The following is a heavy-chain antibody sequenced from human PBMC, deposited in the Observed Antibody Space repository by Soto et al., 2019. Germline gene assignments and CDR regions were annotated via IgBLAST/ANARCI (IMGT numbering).Heavy chain of an antibody. D-gene: IGHD3-9*01. CDR1: DFTLSSYG. V-gene: IGHV3-23*01. CDR3: AKVVNYDVLAGYYDY. Sequence: EVQLLESGGGLVQPGGSLRLSCAASDFTLSSYGMTWVRQPPGKGLEWVSTIRGRGATTYYAYSVKGRFTISRDDAKNTLYLQMNSLRVDDTAVYFCAKVVNYDVLAGYYDYWGPGTRVTVSS. J-gene: IGHJ4*02. CDR2: IRGRGATT.